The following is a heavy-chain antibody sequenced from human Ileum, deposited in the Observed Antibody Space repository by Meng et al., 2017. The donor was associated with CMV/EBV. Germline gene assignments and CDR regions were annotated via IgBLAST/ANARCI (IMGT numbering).Heavy chain of an antibody. J-gene: IGHJ4*02. Sequence: GQRQGAGPGLVKPSQTLSLPCTVSGGSITSGKYDWSWIRQPPGRGLEWIGYIYYSGSPYYKPSLKSRVTISLDTSKNQFSLNLRSVTATDSAVYYCVRQVVAASFDYWGQGALVTVSS. CDR3: VRQVVAASFDY. D-gene: IGHD2-15*01. CDR2: IYYSGSP. V-gene: IGHV4-30-4*08. CDR1: GGSITSGKYD.